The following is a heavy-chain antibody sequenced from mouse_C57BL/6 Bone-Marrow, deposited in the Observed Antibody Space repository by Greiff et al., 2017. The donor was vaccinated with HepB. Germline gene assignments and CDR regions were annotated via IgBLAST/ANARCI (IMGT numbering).Heavy chain of an antibody. V-gene: IGHV10-3*01. CDR3: VRGNSYAMYY. Sequence: EVQGVESGGGLVQPKGSLKLSCAASGFTFNTYAMHWVRQAPGKGLEWVARIRSKRSNYATYYADSVKDRFTISRDDSQSMLYLQMNNLKTEYTAMYYCVRGNSYAMYYWGQGTSVTVSS. CDR1: GFTFNTYA. J-gene: IGHJ4*01. D-gene: IGHD2-1*01. CDR2: IRSKRSNYAT.